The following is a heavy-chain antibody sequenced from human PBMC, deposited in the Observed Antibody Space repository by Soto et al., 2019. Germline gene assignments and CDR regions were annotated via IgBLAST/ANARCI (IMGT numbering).Heavy chain of an antibody. Sequence: LETLSLTCAVYGGSFSCYYLSWIRQPPGKGLEWIGEINHSGVTNYKPSLKRRVTVSVDTSKNQFSPQLKSVTAADTALYYCARFSGSYYYAMDVWGQGSTVTVSS. CDR2: INHSGVT. D-gene: IGHD6-19*01. CDR1: GGSFSCYY. V-gene: IGHV4-34*01. CDR3: ARFSGSYYYAMDV. J-gene: IGHJ6*02.